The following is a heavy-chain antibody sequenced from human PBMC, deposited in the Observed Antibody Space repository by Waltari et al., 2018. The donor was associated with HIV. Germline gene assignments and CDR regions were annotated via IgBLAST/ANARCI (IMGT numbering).Heavy chain of an antibody. CDR3: AKDKRSGYGGNSVWYFDL. J-gene: IGHJ2*01. CDR2: ISWNSGTI. CDR1: GFTFDAYA. D-gene: IGHD4-17*01. V-gene: IGHV3-9*01. Sequence: EVQLVESGGGLVQPGRSLRLSCAASGFTFDAYAMHWVRQAPGKGLEGVSGISWNSGTIGYADSVKGRFTISRDNAKNSLYLQMNSLRAEDTALYYCAKDKRSGYGGNSVWYFDLWGRGTLVTVSS.